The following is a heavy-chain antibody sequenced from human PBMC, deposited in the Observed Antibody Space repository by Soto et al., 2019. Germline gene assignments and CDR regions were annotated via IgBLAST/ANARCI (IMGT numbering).Heavy chain of an antibody. CDR1: VVSISSGTYY. J-gene: IGHJ5*02. D-gene: IGHD3-9*01. CDR2: VHYSGSS. Sequence: SETLSLTCTFSVVSISSGTYYCGWIRQPPGKGLEWIGSVHYSGSSYDNLSLKSRVTISVDTSKNQFSLRLRFVTAADTAVYYCAGQNYAILDGSVDWFDTWGMGTLVTVXS. CDR3: AGQNYAILDGSVDWFDT. V-gene: IGHV4-39*01.